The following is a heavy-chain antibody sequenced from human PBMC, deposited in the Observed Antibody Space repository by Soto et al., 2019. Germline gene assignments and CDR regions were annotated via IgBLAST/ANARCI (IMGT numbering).Heavy chain of an antibody. Sequence: QVHLVQSGAEVKKPGSSVKVSCKYSGGTFRTESINWVRQAPGPGLEWMGGILPFFGKADYAPRFQGRVTITADGATTTAYMELSSLTSQDTAVYFCARGHEYDGNSDAFDVWGQGTMVTVSS. CDR3: ARGHEYDGNSDAFDV. CDR2: ILPFFGKA. V-gene: IGHV1-69*13. CDR1: GGTFRTES. J-gene: IGHJ3*01. D-gene: IGHD3-10*01.